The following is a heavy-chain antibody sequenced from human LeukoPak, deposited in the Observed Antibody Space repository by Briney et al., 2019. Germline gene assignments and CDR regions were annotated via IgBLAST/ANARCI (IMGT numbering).Heavy chain of an antibody. CDR3: ASGLRYFDLYY. D-gene: IGHD3-9*01. CDR2: IYTSGST. Sequence: SQTLSLTCTVSGGSISSSSYYWSWIRQPAGKGLEWIGRIYTSGSTNYNPSLKSRVTISVDTSKNQFSLKLSSVTAADTAVYYCASGLRYFDLYYWGQGTLVTVSS. CDR1: GGSISSSSYY. V-gene: IGHV4-61*02. J-gene: IGHJ4*02.